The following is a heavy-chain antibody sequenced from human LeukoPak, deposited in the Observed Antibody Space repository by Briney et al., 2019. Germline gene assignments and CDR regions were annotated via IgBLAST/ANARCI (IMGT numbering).Heavy chain of an antibody. Sequence: SVKVSCKASGGTFSSYAISWVRQAPGQGLEWMGRIIPILGIANYAQKFQGRVTITADKSTSTAYMELSSLRSEDTAVYYCARDPGYSSGYDYWGQGTLVTVSS. CDR2: IIPILGIA. J-gene: IGHJ4*02. CDR3: ARDPGYSSGYDY. V-gene: IGHV1-69*04. D-gene: IGHD6-19*01. CDR1: GGTFSSYA.